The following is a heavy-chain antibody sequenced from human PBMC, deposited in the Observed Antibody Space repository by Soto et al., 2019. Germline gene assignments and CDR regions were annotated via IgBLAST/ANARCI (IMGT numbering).Heavy chain of an antibody. V-gene: IGHV4-31*03. J-gene: IGHJ4*02. Sequence: SETLSLTCTVSGGSISSGGYYWSWIRQHPGKGLEWIGYIYYSGSTYYNPSLKSRVTISVDTSKNQFSLKLSSVTAADTAVYYCARDRGMTTVTTQYTAGLNYFDYWGQGTLVTVSS. D-gene: IGHD4-17*01. CDR2: IYYSGST. CDR1: GGSISSGGYY. CDR3: ARDRGMTTVTTQYTAGLNYFDY.